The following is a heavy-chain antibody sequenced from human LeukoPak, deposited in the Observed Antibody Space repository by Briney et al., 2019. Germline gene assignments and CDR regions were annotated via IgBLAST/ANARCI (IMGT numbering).Heavy chain of an antibody. D-gene: IGHD3-3*01. CDR2: ISSSGSTI. J-gene: IGHJ6*03. Sequence: GGSLRLSCAASGFTFSDYYMSWIRQAPGKGLEWVSYISSSGSTIYYADSVKGRFTISRDNAKNSLYLQMNSLRAEGTAVYYCAREGVAAINYYYYYYMDVWGKGTTVTVSS. CDR1: GFTFSDYY. CDR3: AREGVAAINYYYYYYMDV. V-gene: IGHV3-11*01.